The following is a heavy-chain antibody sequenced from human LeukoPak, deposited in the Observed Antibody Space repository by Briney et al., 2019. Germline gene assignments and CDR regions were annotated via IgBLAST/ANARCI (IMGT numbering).Heavy chain of an antibody. Sequence: ASVEVSCKVSGYTLTELSMHWVRQAPGKGLEWMGGFDPEDGETIYAQKFQGRVTMTEDTSTDTAYMELSSLRSEDTAVYYCATVGIVGATTFDYWGQGTLVTVSS. CDR3: ATVGIVGATTFDY. CDR1: GYTLTELS. J-gene: IGHJ4*02. CDR2: FDPEDGET. D-gene: IGHD1-26*01. V-gene: IGHV1-24*01.